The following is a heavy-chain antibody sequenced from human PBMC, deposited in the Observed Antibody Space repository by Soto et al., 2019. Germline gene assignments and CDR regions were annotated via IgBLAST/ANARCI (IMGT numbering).Heavy chain of an antibody. J-gene: IGHJ4*02. Sequence: GSLRLSCAASGFTVSSNYLSWVRQAPGKGLEWVSVIYSDDTTYYADSVKGRFTISRDNSKNTLYLQMNSLRAEDTAMYYCARETTVTNYFDYWGQGTLVSVSS. V-gene: IGHV3-66*01. CDR2: IYSDDTT. CDR3: ARETTVTNYFDY. D-gene: IGHD4-17*01. CDR1: GFTVSSNY.